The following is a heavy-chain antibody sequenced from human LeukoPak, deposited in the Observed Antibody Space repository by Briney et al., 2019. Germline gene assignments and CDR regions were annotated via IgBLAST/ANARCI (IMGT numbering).Heavy chain of an antibody. CDR1: GFTFSSYE. CDR3: ARDQSIAAAGTIDY. D-gene: IGHD6-13*01. V-gene: IGHV3-48*03. J-gene: IGHJ4*02. CDR2: ISSSGSTI. Sequence: GGSLRLSCAASGFTFSSYEMNWVRQAPGKGLEWVSYISSSGSTIYYADSEKGRFTISRDNAKNSLYLQMNSLRAEDTAVYYCARDQSIAAAGTIDYWGQGTLVTVSS.